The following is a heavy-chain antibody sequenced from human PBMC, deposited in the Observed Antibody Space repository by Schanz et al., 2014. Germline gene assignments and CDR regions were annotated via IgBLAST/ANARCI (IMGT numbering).Heavy chain of an antibody. D-gene: IGHD1-26*01. V-gene: IGHV3-48*01. Sequence: EVQLVESGGGLVKPGGSLRLSCAASGITFSSHSFNWVRQAPGKGLEWISYITYNGGTIYYADSMKGRFTVSRDNAENALYLQMNSLRAEDTGLYFCARGGSGSHYRLDYWGQGTLVTVSS. CDR1: GITFSSHS. CDR3: ARGGSGSHYRLDY. J-gene: IGHJ4*02. CDR2: ITYNGGTI.